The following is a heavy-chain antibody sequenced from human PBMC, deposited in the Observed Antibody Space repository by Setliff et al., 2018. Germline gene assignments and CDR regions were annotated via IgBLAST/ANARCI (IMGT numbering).Heavy chain of an antibody. CDR2: ISSSSSTI. CDR1: GFTFSDYS. J-gene: IGHJ4*02. V-gene: IGHV3-48*01. CDR3: ASYCSSTSCPFDY. D-gene: IGHD2-2*01. Sequence: LRLSCAASGFTFSDYSMNWVRQAPGKGLEWVSDISSSSSTIYYADSVKGRFTISRDNAQNSLYLQMNSLRAEDTAVYYCASYCSSTSCPFDYWGQGTLVTVSS.